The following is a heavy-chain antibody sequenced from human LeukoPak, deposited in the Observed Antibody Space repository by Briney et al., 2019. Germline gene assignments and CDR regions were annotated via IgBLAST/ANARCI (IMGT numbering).Heavy chain of an antibody. J-gene: IGHJ3*02. D-gene: IGHD6-13*01. CDR2: ISYDGSNK. V-gene: IGHV3-30-3*01. Sequence: GGSLRLSCAASGFTFSSYAMHWVRQAPGKGLEWVAVISYDGSNKYYADSVKGRFTISRDNSKNTLYLQMNSLRAEDTAVYYCARGLAARAFDIWGQGTMVTVSS. CDR3: ARGLAARAFDI. CDR1: GFTFSSYA.